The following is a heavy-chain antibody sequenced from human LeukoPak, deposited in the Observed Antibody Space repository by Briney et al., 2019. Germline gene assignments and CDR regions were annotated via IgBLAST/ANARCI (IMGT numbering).Heavy chain of an antibody. CDR1: GGSISSYH. D-gene: IGHD6-19*01. J-gene: IGHJ4*02. CDR3: ARDRWYSSGWYSDY. Sequence: SETLSLTCTVSGGSISSYHWSWTRQPAGKGLEWIGRIYTSGSTNYNPSLESRVTMSVDTSKNQFSLKLSSVTAADTAVYYCARDRWYSSGWYSDYWGQGTLVTVSS. V-gene: IGHV4-4*07. CDR2: IYTSGST.